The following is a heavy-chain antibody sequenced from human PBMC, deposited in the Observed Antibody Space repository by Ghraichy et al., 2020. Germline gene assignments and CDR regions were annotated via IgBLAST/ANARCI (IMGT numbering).Heavy chain of an antibody. D-gene: IGHD2-15*01. CDR1: GFTFSDYY. CDR3: ARDCSGGTTLLDY. CDR2: ISSSGSTI. J-gene: IGHJ4*02. V-gene: IGHV3-11*01. Sequence: LSLTCAASGFTFSDYYMSWIRPAPGKGLEWVSYISSSGSTIYYADSVKGRFTLSRDNAKNSLYLQMNSLRAEDTAVYYYARDCSGGTTLLDYWGQGTLVTVSS.